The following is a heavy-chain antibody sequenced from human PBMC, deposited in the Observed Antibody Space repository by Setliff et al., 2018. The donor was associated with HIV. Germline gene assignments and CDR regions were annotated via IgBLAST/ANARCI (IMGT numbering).Heavy chain of an antibody. CDR2: IDYSGST. Sequence: SETLSLTCTVSDGSFSSDYWTWIRKTPGKGLEWIGYIDYSGSTKYNPSLTSRVTISVDTSKNHFSLKLTSVTAADTAVYYCARAEMATIVAFDIWGQGTMVTVSS. CDR3: ARAEMATIVAFDI. D-gene: IGHD5-12*01. J-gene: IGHJ3*02. V-gene: IGHV4-59*01. CDR1: DGSFSSDY.